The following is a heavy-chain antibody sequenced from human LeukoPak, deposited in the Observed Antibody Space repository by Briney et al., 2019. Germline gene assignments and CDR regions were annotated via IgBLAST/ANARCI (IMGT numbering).Heavy chain of an antibody. CDR2: TYPGDSDT. Sequence: GESLKISCKGSGYSFTSYWIGWVRQMPGKGLEWMVITYPGDSDTRYSPSFQGQVTISADKTISTAYLQWSSLKASDTAMYYCARSPIMITFGGVIVPFDYWGQGTLVTVSS. J-gene: IGHJ4*02. CDR3: ARSPIMITFGGVIVPFDY. D-gene: IGHD3-16*02. V-gene: IGHV5-51*01. CDR1: GYSFTSYW.